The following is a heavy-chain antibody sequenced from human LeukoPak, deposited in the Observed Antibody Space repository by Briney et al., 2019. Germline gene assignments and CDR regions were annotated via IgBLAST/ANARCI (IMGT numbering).Heavy chain of an antibody. CDR3: ARGQWFRAF. CDR1: GGSFSGYY. CDR2: IHYSGSA. J-gene: IGHJ4*02. D-gene: IGHD3-10*01. Sequence: SETLSLTCAVYGGSFSGYYWTWIRQPPGKGLEWIGEIHYSGSATYNPSLKSRVTISVDTSKNQFSLKMNSVTAADTAVYYCARGQWFRAFWSRGTPVTASS. V-gene: IGHV4-34*01.